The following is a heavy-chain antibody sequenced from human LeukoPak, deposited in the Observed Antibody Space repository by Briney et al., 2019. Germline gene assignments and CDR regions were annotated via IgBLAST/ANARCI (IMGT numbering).Heavy chain of an antibody. D-gene: IGHD3-3*01. CDR2: IWYDGSNK. V-gene: IGHV3-33*06. CDR3: AKSALEWLSSSYYFDY. CDR1: GFTFSSYG. J-gene: IGHJ4*02. Sequence: PGGSLRLSCAASGFTFSSYGMHWVRQAPGKGLEWVAVIWYDGSNKYYADSVKGRFTSSRDNSKNTLYLQMNSLRAEDTAVYYCAKSALEWLSSSYYFDYWGQGTLVTVSS.